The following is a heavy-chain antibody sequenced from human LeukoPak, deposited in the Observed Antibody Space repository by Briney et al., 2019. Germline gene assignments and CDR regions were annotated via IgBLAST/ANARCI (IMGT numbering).Heavy chain of an antibody. CDR3: ARHVSAWFGESPFDY. J-gene: IGHJ4*02. D-gene: IGHD3-10*01. CDR2: IYYSGST. CDR1: GGSISSYY. V-gene: IGHV4-59*08. Sequence: SETLSLTCTVSGGSISSYYWSWIRQPPGKGLEWIGYIYYSGSTNYNPSLKSRVTISVGTSKNQFSLKLSSVTAADTAVYYCARHVSAWFGESPFDYWGQGTLVTVSS.